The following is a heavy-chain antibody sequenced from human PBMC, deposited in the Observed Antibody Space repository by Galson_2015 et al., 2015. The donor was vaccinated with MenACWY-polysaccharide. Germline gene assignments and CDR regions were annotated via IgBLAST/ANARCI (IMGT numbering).Heavy chain of an antibody. CDR2: IYFSGRT. CDR3: ASEEIRGGSFGWFDP. J-gene: IGHJ5*02. CDR1: GGSVSSAAYY. Sequence: SETLSLTCTVSGGSVSSAAYYWSWLRQPPGKGLEWLGYIYFSGRTNYNPSLKSRVTVSLDTSKNQFSLRLSSVTAADTAFYYCASEEIRGGSFGWFDPWGQGTLVTVSS. V-gene: IGHV4-61*08. D-gene: IGHD3-10*01.